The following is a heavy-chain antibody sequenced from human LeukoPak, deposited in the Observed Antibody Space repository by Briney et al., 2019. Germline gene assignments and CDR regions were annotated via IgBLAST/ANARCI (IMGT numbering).Heavy chain of an antibody. D-gene: IGHD3-16*02. CDR1: GGSISTSNYY. J-gene: IGHJ3*02. CDR3: AKTHCYCLVNI. Sequence: TSETLSLTCTVSGGSISTSNYYWGWIRQPPGKGLEWIGNIFYSGSTYYSPSLRSRVTISLDTSRNQFSLKLNSVTAADTAVYYRAKTHCYCLVNIWGQGTNGTVSS. CDR2: IFYSGST. V-gene: IGHV4-39*07.